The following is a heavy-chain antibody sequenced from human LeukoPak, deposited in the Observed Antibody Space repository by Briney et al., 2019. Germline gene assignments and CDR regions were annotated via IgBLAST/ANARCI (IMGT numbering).Heavy chain of an antibody. D-gene: IGHD6-13*01. CDR2: VKQDGSEK. CDR3: AKDSSSSWYSIGY. CDR1: GFTFSSYW. V-gene: IGHV3-7*03. J-gene: IGHJ4*02. Sequence: GGSLRLSCAASGFTFSSYWMSWVRQAPGKGLEWVANVKQDGSEKYYVDSVKGRFTISRDNSKNTLYLQMNSLRAEDTAVYYCAKDSSSSWYSIGYWGQGTLVTVSS.